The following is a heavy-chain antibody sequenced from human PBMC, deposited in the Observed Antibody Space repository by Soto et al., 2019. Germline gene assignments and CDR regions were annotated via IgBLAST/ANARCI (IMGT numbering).Heavy chain of an antibody. CDR3: ARDREYNWNYNWFDP. CDR1: GYTFTSYG. J-gene: IGHJ5*02. Sequence: ASVKVSCKASGYTFTSYGSSWVRHAPGQGLEWMGWISTYNGNTNYAQKLQGRVTMTTDTSSSTAYMELRSLRSDDTAVYYCARDREYNWNYNWFDPWGQGTLVTVSS. CDR2: ISTYNGNT. V-gene: IGHV1-18*01. D-gene: IGHD1-7*01.